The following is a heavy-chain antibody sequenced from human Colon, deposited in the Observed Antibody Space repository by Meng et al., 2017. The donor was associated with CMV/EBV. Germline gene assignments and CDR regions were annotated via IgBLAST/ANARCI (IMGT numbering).Heavy chain of an antibody. Sequence: GESLKISCTASGFTFNNYGIHWVRQAPGKGLEWLSFIRYDGSDKYYADSVKGRFTVSRDNSQNTLYLQMNSLRVEDSAVYYCAKAYDIVISRGMDVWGPGTTVTVSS. D-gene: IGHD2/OR15-2a*01. CDR2: IRYDGSDK. CDR3: AKAYDIVISRGMDV. CDR1: GFTFNNYG. V-gene: IGHV3-30*02. J-gene: IGHJ6*02.